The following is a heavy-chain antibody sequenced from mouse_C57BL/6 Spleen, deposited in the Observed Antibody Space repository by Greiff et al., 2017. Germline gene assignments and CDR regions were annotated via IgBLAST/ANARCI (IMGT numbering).Heavy chain of an antibody. CDR1: GYTFTSYW. CDR2: IYPGSGST. CDR3: ARGPEDHTWFAY. Sequence: VQLQQPGAELVKPGASVKMSCKASGYTFTSYWITWVKQRPGQGLEWIGDIYPGSGSTNYNEKFKSKATLTVDTSSSTAYMQLSSLTSEDSAVYYCARGPEDHTWFAYWGQGTLVTVSA. V-gene: IGHV1-55*01. J-gene: IGHJ3*01.